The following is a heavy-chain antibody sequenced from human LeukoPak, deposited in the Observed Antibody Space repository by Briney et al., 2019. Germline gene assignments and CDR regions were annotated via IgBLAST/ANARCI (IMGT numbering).Heavy chain of an antibody. CDR2: ISSSGSTI. Sequence: PGGSLRLSCAASGFTFSSYEMNWVRQAPGKGLEWVSYISSSGSTIYYADSVKGRFTISRDNAKNSLYLQMNSLRAEDTAVYYCARAEGRYCSSTSCYSVYWGQGTLVTVSS. CDR1: GFTFSSYE. D-gene: IGHD2-2*01. J-gene: IGHJ4*02. CDR3: ARAEGRYCSSTSCYSVY. V-gene: IGHV3-48*03.